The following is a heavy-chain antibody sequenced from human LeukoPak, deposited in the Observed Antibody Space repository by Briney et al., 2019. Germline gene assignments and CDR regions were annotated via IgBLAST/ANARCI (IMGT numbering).Heavy chain of an antibody. D-gene: IGHD2-2*01. V-gene: IGHV4-39*07. CDR1: GGSISSSSYY. CDR2: IYYSGST. J-gene: IGHJ4*02. CDR3: ARDIYCSSTSCYSHFDY. Sequence: SETLSLTCTVSGGSISSSSYYWGWVRQPPGKGLEWIGSIYYSGSTYYNPSLKSRVTISVDTSKNHFSLKLSSVTAADTAVYYCARDIYCSSTSCYSHFDYWGQGTLVTGSS.